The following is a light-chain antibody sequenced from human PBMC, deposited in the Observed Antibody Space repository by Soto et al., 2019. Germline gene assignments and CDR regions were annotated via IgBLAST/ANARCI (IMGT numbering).Light chain of an antibody. Sequence: QSVLTQPASVSGSRGQSITISCTGTSSDVGAYNYVSWYQQYPGKAPKVIIFEVRKRPSGVSNRFSGSKSGDTASLTISGLQAEDEADYYCSSYRSSTTFVFGTGTKLTVL. J-gene: IGLJ1*01. CDR3: SSYRSSTTFV. V-gene: IGLV2-14*01. CDR2: EVR. CDR1: SSDVGAYNY.